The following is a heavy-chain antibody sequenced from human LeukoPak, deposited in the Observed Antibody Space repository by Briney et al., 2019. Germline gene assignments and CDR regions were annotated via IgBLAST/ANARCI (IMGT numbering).Heavy chain of an antibody. J-gene: IGHJ6*03. V-gene: IGHV3-64*01. CDR3: ARVSSGSYYYYYMDV. CDR2: ISSNGGST. Sequence: GGSLRLSCAASGFTFTRYAMHWVRQAPGKGLEYVSAISSNGGSTYYANSMKGRFTISRDNSKNTLYLQMGRLRAEDMAVYYCARVSSGSYYYYYMDVWGKGTTVTVSS. D-gene: IGHD1-26*01. CDR1: GFTFTRYA.